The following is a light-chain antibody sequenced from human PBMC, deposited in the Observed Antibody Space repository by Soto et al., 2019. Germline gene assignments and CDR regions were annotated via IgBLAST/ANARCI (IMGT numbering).Light chain of an antibody. CDR1: SSNVGAGFD. J-gene: IGLJ1*01. CDR2: GND. Sequence: QSVLTQPPSVSGAPGQRVTISCTGSSSNVGAGFDVHWYQQLPGAAPKLLIYGNDNRPSGVPDRFSGSTSGTSASLAITGLQADDEADYFCQSYDRSLSGRVFGTGTKLTVL. CDR3: QSYDRSLSGRV. V-gene: IGLV1-40*01.